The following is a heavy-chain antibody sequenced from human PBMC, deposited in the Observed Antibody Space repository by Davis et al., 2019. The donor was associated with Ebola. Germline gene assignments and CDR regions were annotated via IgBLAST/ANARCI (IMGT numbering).Heavy chain of an antibody. J-gene: IGHJ6*02. CDR1: GGSISSSSYY. V-gene: IGHV4-39*07. D-gene: IGHD4-17*01. CDR3: ARDTKYGYGYYYYYYGMDV. CDR2: IYYSGSP. Sequence: SETLSLTCTVSGGSISSSSYYWGCIRQPPGKGLEWIGSIYYSGSPNYNPSLNSRVTISVDTSKNQFSLKLSSVTAADTAVYYCARDTKYGYGYYYYYYGMDVWGQGTTVTVSS.